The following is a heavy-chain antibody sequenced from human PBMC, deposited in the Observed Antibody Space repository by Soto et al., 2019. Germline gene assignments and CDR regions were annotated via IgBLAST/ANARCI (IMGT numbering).Heavy chain of an antibody. D-gene: IGHD2-2*01. CDR3: ARHACITTSCYARWFDS. J-gene: IGHJ5*01. Sequence: SETLSLTCNVSGGSFSDYIWTWIRQTPGKGLQWIGQINHSGSANYNPSLKSRVTISVDTSKNQFSLKLNSVTAADTAVYYCARHACITTSCYARWFDSWGQGTLVTVSS. V-gene: IGHV4-34*01. CDR1: GGSFSDYI. CDR2: INHSGSA.